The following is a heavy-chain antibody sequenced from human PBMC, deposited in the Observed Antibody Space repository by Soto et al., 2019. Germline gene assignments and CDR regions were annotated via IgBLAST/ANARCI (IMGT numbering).Heavy chain of an antibody. J-gene: IGHJ4*02. Sequence: NPGGSLRLSCAASGFTFSDSYMSWVRQAPGKGLEWVSHIGRSGDPIYYADSVKGRFTISRDDAKNSVYLQMNSLRAEDTALYYCARPTRIVGATADFWGQGTLVTVSS. CDR3: ARPTRIVGATADF. CDR2: IGRSGDPI. D-gene: IGHD1-26*01. V-gene: IGHV3-11*01. CDR1: GFTFSDSY.